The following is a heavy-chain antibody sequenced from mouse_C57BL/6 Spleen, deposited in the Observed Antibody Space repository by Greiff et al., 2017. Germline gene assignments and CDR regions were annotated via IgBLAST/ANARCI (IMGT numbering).Heavy chain of an antibody. CDR1: GFNIKDDY. D-gene: IGHD3-2*02. Sequence: EVQLQQSGAELVRPGASVKLSCTASGFNIKDDYMHWVKQRPEQGLEWIGWIDPENGDTEYASKFQGKATITADTSSNTAYLQLSSLTSEDTAVYYCTDSSGWAWFAYWGQGTLVTVSA. J-gene: IGHJ3*01. CDR2: IDPENGDT. V-gene: IGHV14-4*01. CDR3: TDSSGWAWFAY.